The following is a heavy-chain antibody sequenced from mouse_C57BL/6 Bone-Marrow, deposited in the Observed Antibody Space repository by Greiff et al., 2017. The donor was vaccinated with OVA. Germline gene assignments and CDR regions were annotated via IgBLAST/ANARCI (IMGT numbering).Heavy chain of an antibody. CDR2: ISSGSSTI. Sequence: EVKLVESGGGLVKPGGSLKLSCAASGFTFSDYGMHWVRQAPEKGLEWVAYISSGSSTIYYADTVKGRFTISRDNAKNTLFLQMTSLRAEDTAMYYCAREHHFDYWGQGTTLTVSS. V-gene: IGHV5-17*01. J-gene: IGHJ2*01. CDR1: GFTFSDYG. CDR3: AREHHFDY.